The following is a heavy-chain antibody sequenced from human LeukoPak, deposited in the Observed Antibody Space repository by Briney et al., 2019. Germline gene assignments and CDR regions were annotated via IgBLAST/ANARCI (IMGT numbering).Heavy chain of an antibody. J-gene: IGHJ4*02. CDR2: INHSGST. Sequence: PSETLSLTCAVYGGSFSGYYWSWIRQPPGKGLEWIGEINHSGSTNYNPSLKSRVTRSVDTSKNQFSLKLSSVTAADTAVYYCATRGYDFWSGYYLEYYFDYWGQGTLVTVSS. CDR1: GGSFSGYY. V-gene: IGHV4-34*01. D-gene: IGHD3-3*01. CDR3: ATRGYDFWSGYYLEYYFDY.